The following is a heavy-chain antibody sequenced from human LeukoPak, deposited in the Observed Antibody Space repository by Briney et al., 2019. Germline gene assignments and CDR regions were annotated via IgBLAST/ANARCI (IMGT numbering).Heavy chain of an antibody. CDR2: ITPIFGKT. V-gene: IGHV1-69*05. CDR1: GGTFSSYT. Sequence: GASVKVSCKASGGTFSSYTISWVRQVPGQGLEWMGGITPIFGKTNYAQKFQGRLTITTDESTSTAYMELRSLRFEDTAVYYCARHGGITIFGVAQTGGAFDIWGQGTVVTVSS. J-gene: IGHJ3*02. CDR3: ARHGGITIFGVAQTGGAFDI. D-gene: IGHD3-3*01.